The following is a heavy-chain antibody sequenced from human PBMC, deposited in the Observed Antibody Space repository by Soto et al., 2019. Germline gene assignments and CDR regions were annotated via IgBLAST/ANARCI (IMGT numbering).Heavy chain of an antibody. CDR2: MSYDGTNT. V-gene: IGHV3-30-3*01. J-gene: IGHJ4*01. Sequence: QVQLVESGGGVVQPGASLRLSCTASGFMFSAYAMLWVRQAPGKGLEWVAAMSYDGTNTYYADSLRGRSTISRDNSKNPLFLQMSRLTADDSAVYYCARDPSPYTSGWYGIDFWGLGTLVTVSS. CDR3: ARDPSPYTSGWYGIDF. CDR1: GFMFSAYA. D-gene: IGHD6-19*01.